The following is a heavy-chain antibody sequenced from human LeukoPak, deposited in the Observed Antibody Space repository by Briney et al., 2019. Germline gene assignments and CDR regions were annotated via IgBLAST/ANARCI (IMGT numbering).Heavy chain of an antibody. CDR3: ARVEYCGGDCSHFDY. CDR1: GFTFSSYE. Sequence: GGSLRLSCAASGFTFSSYEMNWVRQAPGKGLEWVSYISSSGSTIYYADSVKGRFTISRDNAKNSLYLQMNSLRAEDTAVYCCARVEYCGGDCSHFDYWGQGTLVTVSS. CDR2: ISSSGSTI. V-gene: IGHV3-48*03. D-gene: IGHD2-21*02. J-gene: IGHJ4*02.